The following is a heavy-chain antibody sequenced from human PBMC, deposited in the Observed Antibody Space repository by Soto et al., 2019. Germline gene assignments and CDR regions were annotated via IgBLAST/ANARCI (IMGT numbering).Heavy chain of an antibody. Sequence: QVQLVQSGSELKKPGASVKVSCKASGYTFTSYAMNWVRQAPGQGLEWMGWINTNTGNPTYDQGFRGGFVFSLEASGSTAYLQICSLKAEETAVYYCARADPDDFWEWLRLYRGNCGMDVWGQGTTVTVSS. V-gene: IGHV7-4-1*01. CDR1: GYTFTSYA. CDR3: ARADPDDFWEWLRLYRGNCGMDV. D-gene: IGHD3-3*01. CDR2: INTNTGNP. J-gene: IGHJ6*02.